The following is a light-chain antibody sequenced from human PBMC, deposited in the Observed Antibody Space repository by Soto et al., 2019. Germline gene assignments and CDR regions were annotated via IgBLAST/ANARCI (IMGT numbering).Light chain of an antibody. J-gene: IGKJ2*01. CDR3: MQGTHRSPHT. CDR1: ESLVYSDGNTY. Sequence: VVLSQSPLSLPVTLGQPASISCTSNESLVYSDGNTYLTRFHQRPCQSPKPLIYRVSKRDPGVRQRYSGGGSGTDFKLRISRVEAEDLGVYFFMQGTHRSPHTFGQGTKLEIK. CDR2: RVS. V-gene: IGKV2-30*01.